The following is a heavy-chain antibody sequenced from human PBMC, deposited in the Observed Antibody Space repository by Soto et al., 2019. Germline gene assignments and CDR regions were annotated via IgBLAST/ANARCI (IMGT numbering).Heavy chain of an antibody. CDR2: IYYSGST. D-gene: IGHD3-3*01. CDR3: ARGSQIFGVVTLDY. J-gene: IGHJ4*02. Sequence: SETLSLTCTVSGGSISSYYWSWIRQPPGKGLEWIGYIYYSGSTNYNPSLKSRVTISVDTSKNQFSLKLSSVTAADTAVYYCARGSQIFGVVTLDYWGQGTLVTVSS. CDR1: GGSISSYY. V-gene: IGHV4-59*13.